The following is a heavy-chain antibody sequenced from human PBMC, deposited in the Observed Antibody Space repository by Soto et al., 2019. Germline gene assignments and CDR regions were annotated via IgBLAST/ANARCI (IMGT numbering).Heavy chain of an antibody. D-gene: IGHD6-19*01. CDR1: GVSIGSNYY. CDR2: MSHIGSV. CDR3: ARNLGWYAIDY. J-gene: IGHJ4*02. V-gene: IGHV4-4*02. Sequence: QVLLQESGPGLVQPSGTLSLSCVVSGVSIGSNYYWGWVRQSPGKGLEWLGDMSHIGSVNYNPSLKSRGTISMDNTQNQFYLKLNSVTAADTAVYYCARNLGWYAIDYWGQGTLVIVSS.